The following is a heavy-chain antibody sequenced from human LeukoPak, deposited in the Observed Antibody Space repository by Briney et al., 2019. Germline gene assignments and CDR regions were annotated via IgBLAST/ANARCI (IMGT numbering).Heavy chain of an antibody. V-gene: IGHV1-2*02. J-gene: IGHJ5*02. CDR3: ARVAPFGELLYPNVPWFDP. D-gene: IGHD3-10*01. Sequence: ASVKVSCRASGYTFTGHYLHWVRQAPGQGPEWMGWINPNSGGTNYAQKFQGRVTMTRDTSISTAYMELSRLRSDDTAVYYCARVAPFGELLYPNVPWFDPWGQGTLVTVSS. CDR2: INPNSGGT. CDR1: GYTFTGHY.